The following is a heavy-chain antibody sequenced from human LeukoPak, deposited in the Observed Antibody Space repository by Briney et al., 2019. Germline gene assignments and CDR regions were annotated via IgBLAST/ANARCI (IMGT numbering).Heavy chain of an antibody. V-gene: IGHV4-38-2*02. CDR2: IYHSGNT. J-gene: IGHJ6*03. Sequence: SETLSLTCTVSGYPISSGYYWGWIRQPPGKGLEWIGSIYHSGNTYYNPSLKSRVTISVDTSKNQFSLKLSSVTAADTAVYYCARAPKGCSSTSCYGGHMDVWGKGTTVTVSS. CDR3: ARAPKGCSSTSCYGGHMDV. D-gene: IGHD2-2*01. CDR1: GYPISSGYY.